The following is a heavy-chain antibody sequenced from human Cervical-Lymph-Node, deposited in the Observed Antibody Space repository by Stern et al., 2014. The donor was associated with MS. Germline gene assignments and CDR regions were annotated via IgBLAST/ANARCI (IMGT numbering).Heavy chain of an antibody. CDR3: TRALRIADRPSPGGHWFDP. J-gene: IGHJ5*02. Sequence: VHLVESGAEVEKPGASVKVSCKASGYIFTDYYLHWVRQAPGQGLEWMGRINPKSGGTRYARSFQGRVTLTRDTSITTAYMDLSRLTSDDTAVYYCTRALRIADRPSPGGHWFDPWGQGTLVIVSS. D-gene: IGHD6-6*01. CDR1: GYIFTDYY. V-gene: IGHV1-2*02. CDR2: INPKSGGT.